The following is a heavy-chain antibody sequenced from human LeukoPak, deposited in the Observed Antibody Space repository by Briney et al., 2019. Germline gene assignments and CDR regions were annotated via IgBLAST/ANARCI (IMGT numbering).Heavy chain of an antibody. J-gene: IGHJ4*02. CDR2: INHSGST. D-gene: IGHD6-19*01. CDR3: ARVEQDSSGSRYFDY. CDR1: GGFINSYY. Sequence: SETLSLTCTVSGGFINSYYWTWIRQPPGKGLEWIGEINHSGSTNYNPSLKSRVTISVDTSKNQFSLKLSSVTAADTAVYYCARVEQDSSGSRYFDYWGQGTLVTVSS. V-gene: IGHV4-34*01.